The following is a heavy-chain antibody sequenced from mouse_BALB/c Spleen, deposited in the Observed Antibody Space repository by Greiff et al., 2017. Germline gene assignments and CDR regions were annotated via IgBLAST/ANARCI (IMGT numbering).Heavy chain of an antibody. Sequence: EVKLMESGGGLVKPGGSLKLSCAASGFTFSSYAMSWVRQTPEKRLEWVASISSGGSTYYPDSVKGRFTISRDNARNILYLQMSSLRSEDTAMYYCARGGTYYGNYGVWGAGTTVTVSS. D-gene: IGHD2-10*01. CDR3: ARGGTYYGNYGV. CDR2: ISSGGST. CDR1: GFTFSSYA. J-gene: IGHJ1*01. V-gene: IGHV5-6-5*01.